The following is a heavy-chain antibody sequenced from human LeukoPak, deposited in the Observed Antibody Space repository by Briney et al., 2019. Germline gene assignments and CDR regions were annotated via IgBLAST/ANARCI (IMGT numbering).Heavy chain of an antibody. CDR2: IYHSGDT. CDR1: GDSITTYH. J-gene: IGHJ4*02. V-gene: IGHV4-59*08. CDR3: ACLPVAHNNYFDY. Sequence: SETLSLICTVSGDSITTYHWTWIRQSPGKGLEWLGDIYHSGDTNYNPSFNSRVTMSVDTSMNQVSLRLTSVTAADTAVYYCACLPVAHNNYFDYWGQGTLVTVSS. D-gene: IGHD6-19*01.